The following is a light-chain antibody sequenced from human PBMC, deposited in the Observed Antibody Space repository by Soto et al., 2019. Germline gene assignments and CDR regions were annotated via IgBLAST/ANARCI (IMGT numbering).Light chain of an antibody. Sequence: EIVLTQSPATLSLSPGERATLSCRASQSVSSYLAWYQQRPGQAPRLLIYAASQRATGIPARFSGSGSGTDFTLTISSLEPEDFAVYYCRQRSNWFLTFGGGTKVDIK. J-gene: IGKJ4*01. V-gene: IGKV3-11*01. CDR1: QSVSSY. CDR2: AAS. CDR3: RQRSNWFLT.